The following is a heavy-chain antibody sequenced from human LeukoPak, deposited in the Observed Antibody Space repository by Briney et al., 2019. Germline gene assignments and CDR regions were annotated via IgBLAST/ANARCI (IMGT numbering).Heavy chain of an antibody. CDR2: MNPNSGNT. Sequence: APVKVSCKASGYTFTSYDINWVRQATGQGLEWMGWMNPNSGNTGYAQKFQGRVTMTRNTSISTAYMELSSLRSEDTAVYYCARGRYSSSWYDSYYYYYMDVWGKGTTVTVSS. V-gene: IGHV1-8*01. CDR3: ARGRYSSSWYDSYYYYYMDV. CDR1: GYTFTSYD. J-gene: IGHJ6*03. D-gene: IGHD6-13*01.